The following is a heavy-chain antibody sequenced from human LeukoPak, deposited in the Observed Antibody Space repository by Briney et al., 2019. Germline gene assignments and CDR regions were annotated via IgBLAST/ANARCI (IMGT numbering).Heavy chain of an antibody. CDR3: ARSTPASGADYYYGMDV. CDR2: IYYSGST. J-gene: IGHJ6*02. D-gene: IGHD3-10*01. Sequence: SETLSLTCTVSGGSISSYYWSWIRQPPGKGLEWIGYIYYSGSTNYNPSLKSRVTISVDRSKNQFSLKLSSVTAADTAVYYCARSTPASGADYYYGMDVWGQGTTVTVSS. CDR1: GGSISSYY. V-gene: IGHV4-59*12.